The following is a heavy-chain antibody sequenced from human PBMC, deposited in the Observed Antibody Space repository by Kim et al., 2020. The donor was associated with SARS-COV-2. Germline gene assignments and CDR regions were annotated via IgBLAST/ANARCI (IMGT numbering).Heavy chain of an antibody. D-gene: IGHD3-22*01. CDR3: AAWDYYDSSGYYYGFDY. V-gene: IGHV1-58*01. CDR1: GFTFTSSA. CDR2: IVVGSGNT. J-gene: IGHJ4*02. Sequence: SVKVSCKASGFTFTSSAVQWVRQARGQRLEWIGWIVVGSGNTNYAQKFQERVTITRDMSTSTAYMELSSLRSEDTAVYYCAAWDYYDSSGYYYGFDYWGQGTLITVSS.